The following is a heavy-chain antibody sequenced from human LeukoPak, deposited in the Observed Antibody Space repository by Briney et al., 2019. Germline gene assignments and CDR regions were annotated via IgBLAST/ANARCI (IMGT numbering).Heavy chain of an antibody. CDR3: ARAGSHWHYVY. Sequence: GGSLRLSYAASVFTFSGISMSWVRQSPTKGLEWVANIKQDGNERYYVDSVKGRFTISRDNAKNSLSLQMNNLRVEDTAVYYCARAGSHWHYVYWGQGTVVTVSS. CDR2: IKQDGNER. CDR1: VFTFSGIS. D-gene: IGHD3-10*01. V-gene: IGHV3-7*01. J-gene: IGHJ4*02.